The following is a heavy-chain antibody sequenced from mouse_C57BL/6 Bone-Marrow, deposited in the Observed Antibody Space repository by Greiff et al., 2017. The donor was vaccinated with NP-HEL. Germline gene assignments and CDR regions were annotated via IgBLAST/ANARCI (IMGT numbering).Heavy chain of an antibody. CDR3: VPFYGSSYFDY. CDR1: GYTFTSYW. Sequence: VQLQQPGAELVKPGASVKLSCKASGYTFTSYWMHWVKQRPGQGLEWIGMIHPNSGSTNYNEKFKSKATLTVDKSSSTAYMQLSSLTSEDSAVYYGVPFYGSSYFDYWGQGTTLTVSS. J-gene: IGHJ2*01. D-gene: IGHD1-1*01. CDR2: IHPNSGST. V-gene: IGHV1-64*01.